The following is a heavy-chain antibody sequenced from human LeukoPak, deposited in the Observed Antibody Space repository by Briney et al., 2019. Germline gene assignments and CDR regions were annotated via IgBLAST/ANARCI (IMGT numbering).Heavy chain of an antibody. CDR2: IVPSGIT. V-gene: IGHV4-4*07. Sequence: SETLSLTCTVSGASIRSYYWSWLRQPAGKGLEWIGRIVPSGITNYNPSLESRVTVSVDTSKNQFPLNLKSVTAADTAVYYCAKEGAAPGPDFDYWGQGILVIVSS. CDR3: AKEGAAPGPDFDY. CDR1: GASIRSYY. J-gene: IGHJ4*02. D-gene: IGHD6-13*01.